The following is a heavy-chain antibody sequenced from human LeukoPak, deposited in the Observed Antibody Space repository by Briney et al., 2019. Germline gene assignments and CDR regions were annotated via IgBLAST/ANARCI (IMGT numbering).Heavy chain of an antibody. V-gene: IGHV3-23*01. CDR3: SKGNIAASATSLHFDY. J-gene: IGHJ4*02. CDR1: GFTLSNYA. Sequence: GGSLRLSCAASGFTLSNYAMSWVRQAPGEGLEWVSGVSGSGDTTYYADSVKGRFTIPRDNSKNTLYLQMSSLRAEDTALYYCSKGNIAASATSLHFDYWGQGTLVTVSS. D-gene: IGHD6-6*01. CDR2: VSGSGDTT.